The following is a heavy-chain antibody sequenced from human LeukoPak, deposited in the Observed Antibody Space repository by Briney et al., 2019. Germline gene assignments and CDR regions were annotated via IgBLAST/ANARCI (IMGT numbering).Heavy chain of an antibody. J-gene: IGHJ5*02. CDR3: AKGSRLGVNWFDP. V-gene: IGHV3-23*01. Sequence: PGGSLRLSCAASGFSFSSYAMSWVRQAPGKGLEWVPVISGSGDSTNYADSVKGRFTISRDNSKNTLYLQMNSLRAEDTAAYYCAKGSRLGVNWFDPWGPGTLVTVSS. CDR1: GFSFSSYA. D-gene: IGHD3-16*01. CDR2: ISGSGDST.